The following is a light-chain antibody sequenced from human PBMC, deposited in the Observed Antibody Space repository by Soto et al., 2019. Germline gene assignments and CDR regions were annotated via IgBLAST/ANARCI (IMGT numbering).Light chain of an antibody. CDR2: GAS. Sequence: ENVLTQSPGTLSLSPGERGTLSCRASQSVSSNYLAWYQQKPGQAPRLLISGASSRATGIPDRFSGSGSGRDFTLTITGLVPEDFAVYYCQQYGTSPLTFGGGTKVDIK. CDR3: QQYGTSPLT. J-gene: IGKJ4*01. CDR1: QSVSSNY. V-gene: IGKV3-20*01.